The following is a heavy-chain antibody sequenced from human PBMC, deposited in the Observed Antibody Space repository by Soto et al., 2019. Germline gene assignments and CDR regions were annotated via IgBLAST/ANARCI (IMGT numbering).Heavy chain of an antibody. Sequence: PSETLSLTCAVSGYSISSGYYWGWVRQPPGKGLEWLGSMLHSGKTYYNPSLKSRLTISVDTSKNQFSLKLNSVTAADTAVYYCARGHIVVVPTVGWFDPWGQGTLVTVSS. CDR3: ARGHIVVVPTVGWFDP. CDR1: GYSISSGYY. V-gene: IGHV4-38-2*01. D-gene: IGHD2-2*01. CDR2: MLHSGKT. J-gene: IGHJ5*02.